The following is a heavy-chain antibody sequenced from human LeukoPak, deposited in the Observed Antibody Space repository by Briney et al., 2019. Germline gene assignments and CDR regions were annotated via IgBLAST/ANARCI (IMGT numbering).Heavy chain of an antibody. Sequence: GGSLRLSCAASGFTFSSYSMNWVRQAPGKGLEWVSAISGSGGSTYYADSVKGRFTISRDNSKNTLYLQMNSLRAEDTAVYYCAKDSAFYDSSGYDYWGQGTLVTVSS. CDR3: AKDSAFYDSSGYDY. CDR1: GFTFSSYS. D-gene: IGHD3-22*01. J-gene: IGHJ4*02. CDR2: ISGSGGST. V-gene: IGHV3-23*01.